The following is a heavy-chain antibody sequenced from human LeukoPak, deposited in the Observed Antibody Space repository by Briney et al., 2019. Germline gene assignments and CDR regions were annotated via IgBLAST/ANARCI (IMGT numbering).Heavy chain of an antibody. CDR1: GGSISSYY. J-gene: IGHJ6*03. CDR2: IYYSGST. V-gene: IGHV4-39*01. CDR3: ATRSELYSYYYMDV. D-gene: IGHD1-26*01. Sequence: IPSETLSLTCTVSGGSISSYYWGWIRQPPGKGLEWIGSIYYSGSTYYNPSLKSRVTISADTSKNQFSLKLSSVTAADTAVYYCATRSELYSYYYMDVWGKGTTVTISS.